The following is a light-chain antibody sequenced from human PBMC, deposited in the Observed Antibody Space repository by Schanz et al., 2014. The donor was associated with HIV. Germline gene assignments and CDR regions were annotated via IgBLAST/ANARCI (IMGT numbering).Light chain of an antibody. CDR3: SSYAGSFSVI. CDR1: SSDVGRYNL. J-gene: IGLJ2*01. V-gene: IGLV2-14*02. CDR2: EVT. Sequence: QSALTQPASVSGSPGQSITISCTGTSSDVGRYNLVSWYQQHPGKVPKLMIYEVTKWPSGVSDRFSGSNSGNTASLTISGLQAEDEADYYCSSYAGSFSVIFGGGTKLTVL.